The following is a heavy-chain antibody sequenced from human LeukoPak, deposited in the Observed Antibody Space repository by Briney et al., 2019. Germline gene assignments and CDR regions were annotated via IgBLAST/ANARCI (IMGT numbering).Heavy chain of an antibody. J-gene: IGHJ4*02. D-gene: IGHD6-6*01. CDR2: ISGSGGST. CDR1: GFTFSSYA. Sequence: PGGSLRLSCAASGFTFSSYAMSWVRQAPGKGLEWVSAISGSGGSTYYADSVKGRFTISRDNSKNTLYLQMNSLRAEDTAVYYCAKDLGASIAAPGGFDYWGQGTLVTVSS. CDR3: AKDLGASIAAPGGFDY. V-gene: IGHV3-23*01.